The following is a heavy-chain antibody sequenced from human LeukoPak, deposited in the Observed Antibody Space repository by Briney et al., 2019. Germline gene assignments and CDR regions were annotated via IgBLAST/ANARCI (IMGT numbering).Heavy chain of an antibody. CDR3: ARGNYYDCSGYPYHSYYFDY. CDR1: GGTFSSYA. J-gene: IGHJ4*02. D-gene: IGHD3-22*01. V-gene: IGHV1-69*04. Sequence: SVKVSCKASGGTFSSYAISWVRQAPGQGLEWMGRIIPILGIANYAQKFQGRVTITADKSTSTAYMELSSLRSEDTAVYYCARGNYYDCSGYPYHSYYFDYWGQGTLVTVSS. CDR2: IIPILGIA.